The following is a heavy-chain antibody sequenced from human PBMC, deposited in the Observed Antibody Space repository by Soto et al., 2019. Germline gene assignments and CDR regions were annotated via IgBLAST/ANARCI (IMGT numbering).Heavy chain of an antibody. V-gene: IGHV3-48*02. CDR1: GFTFSLHA. CDR2: IHGTRSII. J-gene: IGHJ4*02. Sequence: EVQLVESGGGLVQPGGSLRLSWEVSGFTFSLHAMNWGRQAPGKGLEWVAYIHGTRSIIYYADSVKGRFTISRDNAKNSLVLQMDSLRDDDTAVYYCARDARNADYDYWGQGTLVTVSS. CDR3: ARDARNADYDY. D-gene: IGHD3-16*01.